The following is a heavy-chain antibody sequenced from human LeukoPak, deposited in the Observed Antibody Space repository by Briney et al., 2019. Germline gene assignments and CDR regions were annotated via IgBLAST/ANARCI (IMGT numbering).Heavy chain of an antibody. CDR2: ISWDGGST. Sequence: PGGSLRLSCAASGFTFDDYTMHWVRQAPGKGLEWVSLISWDGGSTYYADSVKGRFTISRDNSKNSLYLQMNSLRTEDTTSYYCACTMTPDANYWGQGTLVTVSS. J-gene: IGHJ4*02. V-gene: IGHV3-43*01. CDR3: ACTMTPDANY. CDR1: GFTFDDYT. D-gene: IGHD2-8*01.